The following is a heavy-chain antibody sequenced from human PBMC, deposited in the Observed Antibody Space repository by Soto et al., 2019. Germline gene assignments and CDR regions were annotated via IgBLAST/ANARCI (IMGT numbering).Heavy chain of an antibody. CDR1: GFTFSSYW. V-gene: IGHV3-74*01. D-gene: IGHD3-10*01. CDR3: GRGASGSYRLDY. J-gene: IGHJ4*02. CDR2: INSDGSST. Sequence: EVQLVESGGGLVQPGASLRLSCAASGFTFSSYWMHWVRQAPGKGLVWVSRINSDGSSTNYADSVKGQFTISRDNAKNTLYLPMNSLRAEDTAVYYCGRGASGSYRLDYWGQGTLVTVSS.